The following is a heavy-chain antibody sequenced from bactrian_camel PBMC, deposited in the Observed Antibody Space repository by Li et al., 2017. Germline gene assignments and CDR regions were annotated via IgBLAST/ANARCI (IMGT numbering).Heavy chain of an antibody. V-gene: IGHV3S1*01. CDR2: IDGAERT. D-gene: IGHD2*01. J-gene: IGHJ6*01. Sequence: HVQLVESGGGLVQSGGSLRLSCAASGFIFSSYWMYWVRQAPGKGLEEVAYIDGAERTEYADSVKGRFTVSIDNAKNTVYLQMNSLKSEDTALYYCAIEYCSGDYCYFGYWGQGTQVTVS. CDR3: AIEYCSGDYCYFGY. CDR1: GFIFSSYW.